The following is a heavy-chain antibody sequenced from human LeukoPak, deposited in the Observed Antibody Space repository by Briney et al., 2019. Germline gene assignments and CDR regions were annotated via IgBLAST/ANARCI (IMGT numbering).Heavy chain of an antibody. CDR1: GYSFTDYY. Sequence: ASVKVSCKASGYSFTDYYIHWVRLAPGQGLEWMGWINPHSGDTNYAQKFQGRVTMTRDTSIRTLYMELRGLRADDTGEFYCARVARVKATYLDYWGQGTLLTVSS. V-gene: IGHV1-2*02. D-gene: IGHD5-12*01. CDR3: ARVARVKATYLDY. CDR2: INPHSGDT. J-gene: IGHJ4*02.